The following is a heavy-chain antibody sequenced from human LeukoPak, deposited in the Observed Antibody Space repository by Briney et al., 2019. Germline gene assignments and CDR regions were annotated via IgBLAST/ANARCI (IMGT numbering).Heavy chain of an antibody. CDR2: MNPSSGNT. D-gene: IGHD3-10*02. Sequence: ASVKDSCKASGYTSTSYDINWVRQATGQGLEWMGWMNPSSGNTGYAQKFQGRVSMTRDTSISTAYMELSSLRSEDTAVYYCARGPVEAVFGVSTEDWGQGTTVTVSS. J-gene: IGHJ6*02. CDR3: ARGPVEAVFGVSTED. CDR1: GYTSTSYD. V-gene: IGHV1-8*01.